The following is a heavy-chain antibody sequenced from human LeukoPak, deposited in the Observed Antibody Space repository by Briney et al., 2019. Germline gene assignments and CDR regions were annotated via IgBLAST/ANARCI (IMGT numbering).Heavy chain of an antibody. CDR2: INHSGST. D-gene: IGHD5-18*01. CDR1: GGSFSGYY. J-gene: IGHJ4*02. CDR3: AGVDTAMETFDY. Sequence: SETLSLTYAVYGGSFSGYYWSWIRQPPGKGLEWIGEINHSGSTNHNPSLKSRVTISVDTSKNQFSLKLSSVTAADTAVYYCAGVDTAMETFDYWGQGTLVTVSS. V-gene: IGHV4-34*01.